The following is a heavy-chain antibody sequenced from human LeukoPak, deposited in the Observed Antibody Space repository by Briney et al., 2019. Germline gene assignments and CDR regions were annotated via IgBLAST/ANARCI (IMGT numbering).Heavy chain of an antibody. CDR1: GGSFSGYY. Sequence: KPSETLSLTCAVYGGSFSGYYWSWIRQPPGKGLEWIGEINHSGSTNYNPSLKSRVTISVDTSKNQFSLKLCSVTAADTAVYYCARLYSGYDSPSYYFDYWGQGTLVTVSS. V-gene: IGHV4-34*01. D-gene: IGHD5-12*01. CDR3: ARLYSGYDSPSYYFDY. J-gene: IGHJ4*02. CDR2: INHSGST.